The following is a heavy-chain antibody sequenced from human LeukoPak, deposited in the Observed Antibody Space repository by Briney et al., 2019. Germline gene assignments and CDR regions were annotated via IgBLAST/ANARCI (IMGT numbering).Heavy chain of an antibody. V-gene: IGHV4-34*01. CDR3: ASQEGSSSWYWFDP. CDR1: GGSFSGYY. D-gene: IGHD6-13*01. CDR2: INHSGST. J-gene: IGHJ5*02. Sequence: SETLSLTCAVYGGSFSGYYWSWIRQPPGKGLEWIGEINHSGSTNYNPSLKSRVTISVDTSKNQFSLKLSSVTAADTAVYYCASQEGSSSWYWFDPWGQGTLVTVSS.